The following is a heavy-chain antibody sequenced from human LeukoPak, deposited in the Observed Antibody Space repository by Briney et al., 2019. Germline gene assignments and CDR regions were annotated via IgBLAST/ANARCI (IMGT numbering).Heavy chain of an antibody. Sequence: SETLSLTCTVSGGPLTTTNYFWGWVRQPPGKGLEWVGSIYYTGNTYYNPSLKSRVTISVDTSKNQFSLKLSSVTAADTAVYYCATHFGVVIPPVDWGQGTLITVSS. CDR2: IYYTGNT. V-gene: IGHV4-39*01. D-gene: IGHD3-3*01. J-gene: IGHJ4*02. CDR1: GGPLTTTNYF. CDR3: ATHFGVVIPPVD.